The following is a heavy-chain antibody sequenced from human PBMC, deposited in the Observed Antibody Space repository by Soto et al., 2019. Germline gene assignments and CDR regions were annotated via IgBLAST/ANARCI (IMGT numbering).Heavy chain of an antibody. CDR1: GDSVSSNSAA. CDR3: ARAGLHLGELSLSYYYYYMDV. Sequence: SQTLSLTCAISGDSVSSNSAAWNWIRQSPSRGLEWLGRTYYRSKWYNDYAVSVKSRITINPDTSKNQFSLQLNSVTPEDTAVYYCARAGLHLGELSLSYYYYYMDVWGKGTTVTVSS. D-gene: IGHD3-16*02. V-gene: IGHV6-1*01. CDR2: TYYRSKWYN. J-gene: IGHJ6*03.